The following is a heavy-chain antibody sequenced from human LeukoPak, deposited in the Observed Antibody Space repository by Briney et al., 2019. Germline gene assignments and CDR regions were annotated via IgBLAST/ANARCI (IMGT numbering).Heavy chain of an antibody. CDR1: GFTFNNYA. J-gene: IGHJ4*02. CDR3: AREPDPLYYDFWSE. D-gene: IGHD3-3*01. V-gene: IGHV3-64*01. Sequence: GGSLRLSCAASGFTFNNYAMHWVRQAPGKGLEYVSAIGGDGGSTYYANSVKGRFTISRDNSKNTLYLQMNSLRAEDTAVYYCAREPDPLYYDFWSEGGQGTLVTVSS. CDR2: IGGDGGST.